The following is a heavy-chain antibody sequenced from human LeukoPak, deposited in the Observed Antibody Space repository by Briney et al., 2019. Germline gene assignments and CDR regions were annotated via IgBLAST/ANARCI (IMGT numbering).Heavy chain of an antibody. J-gene: IGHJ4*02. V-gene: IGHV3-9*01. Sequence: PGGSLRLSCAASGFTFDDYAMHWVRQAPGKGLEWVSGISWNSGSIGYADSVKGRFTISRDNAKSSLYLQMNSLRAEDTALYYCAKEPYGRSGFDFDYWGQGTLVTVSS. D-gene: IGHD3-10*01. CDR2: ISWNSGSI. CDR1: GFTFDDYA. CDR3: AKEPYGRSGFDFDY.